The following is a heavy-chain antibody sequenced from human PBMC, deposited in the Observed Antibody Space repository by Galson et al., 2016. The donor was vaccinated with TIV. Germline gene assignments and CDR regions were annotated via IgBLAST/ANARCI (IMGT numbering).Heavy chain of an antibody. Sequence: TLSLTCNVSGGSISSCRHFWSWIRQPAGKGLEWIGRIYKSGSTSYNASLGGRVSISMDTSASHVSLRLISVTAAHAAVYFCARGQVWAWESRGFFDHWCPGALVTVAS. J-gene: IGHJ4*02. D-gene: IGHD1-26*01. CDR2: IYKSGST. CDR1: GGSISSCRHF. V-gene: IGHV4-61*02. CDR3: ARGQVWAWESRGFFDH.